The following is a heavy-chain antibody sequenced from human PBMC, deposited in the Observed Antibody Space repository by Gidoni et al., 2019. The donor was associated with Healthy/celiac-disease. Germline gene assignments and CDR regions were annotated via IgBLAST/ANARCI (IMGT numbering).Heavy chain of an antibody. CDR2: INHSGST. CDR3: ARGIIGRGLDY. J-gene: IGHJ4*02. D-gene: IGHD3-10*01. Sequence: QVQLQQWGAGLLKPSETLSLTCAVYGGSFSGYYWSWIRQPPGKGLEWIGEINHSGSTNYNPSLKSRVTISVDTSKNQFSLKLSSVTAADTAVYYCARGIIGRGLDYWGQGTLVTVSS. V-gene: IGHV4-34*01. CDR1: GGSFSGYY.